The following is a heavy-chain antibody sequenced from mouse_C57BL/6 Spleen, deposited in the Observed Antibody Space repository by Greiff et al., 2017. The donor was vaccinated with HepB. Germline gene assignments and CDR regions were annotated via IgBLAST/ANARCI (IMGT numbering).Heavy chain of an antibody. CDR1: GFNIKDYY. CDR2: IDPEDGET. D-gene: IGHD1-1*01. Sequence: HLQQSGAYLVKPGSSVKLSCTASGFNIKDYYMHWVKQRTEQGLEWIGRIDPEDGETKYAPKFQGKATITADTSSNTAYLQLSSLTSEDTAVYYCANYYGSSHYAMDYWGQGTSVTVSS. V-gene: IGHV14-2*01. J-gene: IGHJ4*01. CDR3: ANYYGSSHYAMDY.